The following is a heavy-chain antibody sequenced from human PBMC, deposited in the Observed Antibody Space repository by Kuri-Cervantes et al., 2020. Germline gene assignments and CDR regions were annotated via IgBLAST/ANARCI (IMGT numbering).Heavy chain of an antibody. J-gene: IGHJ5*02. CDR3: AKDLLHHYYYGSGAYNWFDP. D-gene: IGHD3-10*01. Sequence: GGSLRLSCATSGVTVSTSYMSWVRQATGKGLEWVSVIYSDGNIYYADSVKGRFTISRDNSKNTLYLQMNSLRAEDTAVYYCAKDLLHHYYYGSGAYNWFDPWGQGTLVTVSS. CDR2: IYSDGNI. V-gene: IGHV3-66*02. CDR1: GVTVSTSY.